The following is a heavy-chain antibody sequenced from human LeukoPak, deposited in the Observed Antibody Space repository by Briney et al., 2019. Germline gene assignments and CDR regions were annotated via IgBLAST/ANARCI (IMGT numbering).Heavy chain of an antibody. CDR1: GFTFSNYA. Sequence: GGSLRLSCAASGFTFSNYAMRWVRQAPGKGLEWVSSISGSGGRIYYADFVKGRFTISRDTSRNRLYLQMNSLRAEDTAVYYCAKEGDNHYASSGYFPPFDFWGQGTLVTVSS. J-gene: IGHJ4*02. D-gene: IGHD3-22*01. CDR3: AKEGDNHYASSGYFPPFDF. V-gene: IGHV3-23*01. CDR2: ISGSGGRI.